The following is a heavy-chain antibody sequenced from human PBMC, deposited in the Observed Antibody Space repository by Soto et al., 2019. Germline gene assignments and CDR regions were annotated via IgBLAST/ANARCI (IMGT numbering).Heavy chain of an antibody. CDR3: AGDPSTTNTWEYFFDN. D-gene: IGHD2-2*01. CDR2: IHNSGTS. J-gene: IGHJ4*02. Sequence: ETLSLTCSVIGGAVTSSNYFWSWIRQSPGRGLEWIGYIHNSGTSKYNPSLKSRVTISVDSSKNQFSLRLASVTAADTAVYYCAGDPSTTNTWEYFFDNWGQGALVTVSS. CDR1: GGAVTSSNYF. V-gene: IGHV4-61*01.